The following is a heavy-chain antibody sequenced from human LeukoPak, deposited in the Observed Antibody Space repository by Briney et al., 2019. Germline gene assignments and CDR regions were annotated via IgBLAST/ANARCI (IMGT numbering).Heavy chain of an antibody. CDR1: GFTFSSYS. J-gene: IGHJ4*02. CDR3: ARGPLHTYYYGSSGYYLNY. Sequence: GGSLRLSCAASGFTFSSYSMNWVRQAPGKGLEWVSSISSSSSYIYYADSVKGRFTTSRDNAKNSLYLQMNSLRAEDTAVYYCARGPLHTYYYGSSGYYLNYWGQGTLVTVSS. D-gene: IGHD3-22*01. CDR2: ISSSSSYI. V-gene: IGHV3-21*01.